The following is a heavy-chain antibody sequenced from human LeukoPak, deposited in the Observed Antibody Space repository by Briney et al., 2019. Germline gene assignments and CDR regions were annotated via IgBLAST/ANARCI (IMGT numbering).Heavy chain of an antibody. CDR2: IYYSGST. CDR3: ARVYDSSGYYFDY. J-gene: IGHJ4*02. V-gene: IGHV4-59*08. CDR1: GGSISSYY. Sequence: PSETLSLTCTVSGGSISSYYWSWIRQPPGEGLEWIGYIYYSGSTNYNPSLKSRVTISVDTSKNQFSLKLSSVTAADTAVYYCARVYDSSGYYFDYWGQGTLVTVSS. D-gene: IGHD3-22*01.